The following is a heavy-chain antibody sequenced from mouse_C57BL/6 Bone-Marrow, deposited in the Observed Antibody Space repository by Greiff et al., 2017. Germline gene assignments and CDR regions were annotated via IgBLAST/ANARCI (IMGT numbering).Heavy chain of an antibody. CDR3: AKHEEELSHGFAY. D-gene: IGHD1-3*01. CDR2: FYSGSGSI. J-gene: IGHJ3*01. CDR1: GYTFTEYT. V-gene: IGHV1-62-2*01. Sequence: VQRVESGAELVKPGASVKLSCKASGYTFTEYTIHWVKQRSGQGLEWIGWFYSGSGSIKYNEKFKDKATLTADKSSSTVYMELSRLTSEDSAVYFCAKHEEELSHGFAYWGQGTLVTVSA.